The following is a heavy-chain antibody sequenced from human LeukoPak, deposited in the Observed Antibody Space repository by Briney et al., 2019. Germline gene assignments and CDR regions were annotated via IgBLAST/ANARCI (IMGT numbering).Heavy chain of an antibody. CDR2: IYYSGST. V-gene: IGHV4-59*08. J-gene: IGHJ4*02. CDR3: ARHYYGSGIR. CDR1: GGSISSYY. D-gene: IGHD3-10*01. Sequence: SETLSLTCTVSGGSISSYYWSWIRQPPGKGLEWIGYIYYSGSTNYNPSLKSRVTISVDTSKNQFSQKLSSVTAADTAVYYCARHYYGSGIRWGQGTLVTVSS.